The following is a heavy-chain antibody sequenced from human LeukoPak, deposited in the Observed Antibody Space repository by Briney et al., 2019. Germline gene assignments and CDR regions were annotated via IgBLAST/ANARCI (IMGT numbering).Heavy chain of an antibody. CDR1: GFTFDDYG. CDR2: ISWDGGST. CDR3: ARDLSSSWYNFGY. J-gene: IGHJ4*02. V-gene: IGHV3-20*04. D-gene: IGHD6-13*01. Sequence: GGSLRLSCADSGFTFDDYGMSWVRQAPGKGLEWVSGISWDGGSTFYADSVKGRFTISRDNAKNTLYLQMNSLRAEDTALYYCARDLSSSWYNFGYWGQGTLVTVSS.